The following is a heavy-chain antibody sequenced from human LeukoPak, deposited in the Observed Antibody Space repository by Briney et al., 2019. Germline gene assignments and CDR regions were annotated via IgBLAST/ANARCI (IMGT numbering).Heavy chain of an antibody. CDR1: GFTFSISG. CDR3: TTALYNYGRDYFDH. Sequence: GGSLILSCEASGFTFSISGMHWVRQAPGKGLEWMSFIKFDSTSKHYAESVKGRFTVSRDNSKNTVHLQIDDLRPDDTAVYYCTTALYNYGRDYFDHWGQGTLVIVPS. J-gene: IGHJ4*02. V-gene: IGHV3-30*02. CDR2: IKFDSTSK. D-gene: IGHD5-24*01.